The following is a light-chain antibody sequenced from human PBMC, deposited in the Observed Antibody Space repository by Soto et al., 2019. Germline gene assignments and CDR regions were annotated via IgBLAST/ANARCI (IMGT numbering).Light chain of an antibody. CDR3: QQYDIYAT. CDR1: QTISNY. Sequence: DIQMTQSPSTLSASVGDRVTITCRASQTISNYLPWYQQRPGKAPKLLIYRSSILQNGVPSRFSGSGSGTEFTLTISSLQPDDFATYYCQQYDIYATFGQGTRVEI. J-gene: IGKJ1*01. V-gene: IGKV1-5*03. CDR2: RSS.